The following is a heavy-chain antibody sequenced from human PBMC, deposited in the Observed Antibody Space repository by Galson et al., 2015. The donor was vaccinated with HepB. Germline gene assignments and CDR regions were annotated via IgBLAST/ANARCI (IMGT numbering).Heavy chain of an antibody. D-gene: IGHD1-26*01. V-gene: IGHV3-30*18. CDR3: AKDTERGSYGVFYFDY. CDR2: ISYNGSNK. Sequence: SLRLSCAASGFTFSSYGMHWVRQAPGKGLEWVAVISYNGSNKYYADSVKGRFTISRDNSKNTLYLQMNSLRAEDTAVYYCAKDTERGSYGVFYFDYWGQGTLVTVSS. J-gene: IGHJ4*02. CDR1: GFTFSSYG.